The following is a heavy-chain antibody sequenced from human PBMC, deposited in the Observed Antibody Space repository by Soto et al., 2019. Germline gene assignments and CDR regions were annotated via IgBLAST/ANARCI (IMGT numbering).Heavy chain of an antibody. Sequence: SETLSLTCTVSGGSVSSSSDYWSWVRQHPGKGLEWIGSVYYSGSTYYNPSLESRVTISVDKSKNQFSLKLMSLSAADTAVYYCGSLEGLATISYYFDYWGQGALVTLSS. CDR2: VYYSGST. CDR3: GSLEGLATISYYFDY. CDR1: GGSVSSSSDY. J-gene: IGHJ4*02. V-gene: IGHV4-39*01. D-gene: IGHD3-9*01.